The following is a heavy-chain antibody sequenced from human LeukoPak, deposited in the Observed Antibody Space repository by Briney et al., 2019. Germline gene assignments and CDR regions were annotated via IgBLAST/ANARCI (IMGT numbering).Heavy chain of an antibody. CDR3: ARDPTVPAAQWGISNAFDI. CDR2: INPSGGST. J-gene: IGHJ3*02. V-gene: IGHV1-46*01. Sequence: GASVKVSCKASGYTFTSYAISWVRQAPGQGLEWMGIINPSGGSTSYAQKFQGRVTMTRDTSTSTVYMELSSLRSEDTAVYYCARDPTVPAAQWGISNAFDIWGQGTMVTVSS. CDR1: GYTFTSYA. D-gene: IGHD2-2*01.